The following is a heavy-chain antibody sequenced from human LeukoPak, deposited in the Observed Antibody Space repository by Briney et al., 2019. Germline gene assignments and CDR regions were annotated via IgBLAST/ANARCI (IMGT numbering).Heavy chain of an antibody. CDR2: LSYDGSNE. D-gene: IGHD6-13*01. Sequence: GSLRPSCAAPGFLFRSYGLDWVRQAPGKGLGGVAVLSYDGSNEYYADSVKGRFTISRDNSKNTLYMEVNSLRAEDTAVYSCARGPSKGYSSSWYLGHWGQGTLVTVSS. V-gene: IGHV3-30*03. CDR1: GFLFRSYG. J-gene: IGHJ4*02. CDR3: ARGPSKGYSSSWYLGH.